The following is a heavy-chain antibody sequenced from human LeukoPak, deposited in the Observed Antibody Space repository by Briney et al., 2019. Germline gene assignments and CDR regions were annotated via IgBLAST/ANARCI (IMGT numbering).Heavy chain of an antibody. CDR1: GGSFSGYY. D-gene: IGHD6-13*01. Sequence: SETLSLTCAVYGGSFSGYYWSWIRQPPGKGPEWIGEIDHSGRTNSNSSLKSRVTISVDMSKNQFSLRLSSVTAADTAVYHCARKSIAAAGRKPYDYWDQGTQVTVSS. CDR3: ARKSIAAAGRKPYDY. J-gene: IGHJ4*02. CDR2: IDHSGRT. V-gene: IGHV4-34*01.